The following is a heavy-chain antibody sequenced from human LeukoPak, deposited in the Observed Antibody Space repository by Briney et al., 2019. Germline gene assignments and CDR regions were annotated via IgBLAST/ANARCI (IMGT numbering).Heavy chain of an antibody. D-gene: IGHD6-13*01. Sequence: PGGSLRLSYAASGFTFSSYSMNWVRQAPGKGLEWVSSISSSSSYIYYADSVKGRFTISRDNAKNSLYLQMNSLRAEDTAVYYCARGRRIAAAGLYYFDYWGQGTLVTVSS. CDR1: GFTFSSYS. CDR2: ISSSSSYI. CDR3: ARGRRIAAAGLYYFDY. J-gene: IGHJ4*02. V-gene: IGHV3-21*01.